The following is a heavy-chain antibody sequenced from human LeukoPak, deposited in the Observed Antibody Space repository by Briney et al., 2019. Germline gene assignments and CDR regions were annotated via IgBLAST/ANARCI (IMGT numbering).Heavy chain of an antibody. Sequence: ASVKVSFKASGYTFTGYYMHWVRQAPGQGLEWMGWINPNSGGTNYAQKFQGRVTMTRDTSISTAYMELSKLRSDDTAVYYCARDFGIMGDWCYWGQGTLVTVSS. CDR2: INPNSGGT. CDR3: ARDFGIMGDWCY. V-gene: IGHV1-2*02. J-gene: IGHJ4*02. D-gene: IGHD3-16*01. CDR1: GYTFTGYY.